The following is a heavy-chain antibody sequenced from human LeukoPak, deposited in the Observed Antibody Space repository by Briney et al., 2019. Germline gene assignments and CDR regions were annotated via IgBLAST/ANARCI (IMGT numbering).Heavy chain of an antibody. V-gene: IGHV3-9*01. CDR2: ISWNSGSI. D-gene: IGHD1/OR15-1a*01. CDR1: GFTFDDYA. J-gene: IGHJ4*02. CDR3: ATYNWNTVGY. Sequence: GGSLRLSCAASGFTFDDYAMHWVRQAPGKGLEWVSGISWNSGSIGYADSVKGRFTISRDNAKNSLYLQMNSLRAEDTAVYYCATYNWNTVGYWGQGTLVTVSS.